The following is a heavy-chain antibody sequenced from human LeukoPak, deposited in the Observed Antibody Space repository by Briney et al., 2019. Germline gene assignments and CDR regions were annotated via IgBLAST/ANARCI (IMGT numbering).Heavy chain of an antibody. D-gene: IGHD3-22*01. Sequence: SETLSLTCAVSGGSISSNNWWSWVRQPPGKGLEWIGEIFHSGSTNYNPSLKSRVTISVDKSKNQFSLKLSSVTAADTAVYYCVRNYYDSSGYYFDYWGQGTLATVSS. CDR1: GGSISSNNW. J-gene: IGHJ4*02. CDR2: IFHSGST. V-gene: IGHV4-4*02. CDR3: VRNYYDSSGYYFDY.